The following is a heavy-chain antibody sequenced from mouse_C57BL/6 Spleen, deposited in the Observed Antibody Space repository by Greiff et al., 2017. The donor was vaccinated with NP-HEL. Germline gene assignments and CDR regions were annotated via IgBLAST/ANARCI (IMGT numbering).Heavy chain of an antibody. V-gene: IGHV1-42*01. D-gene: IGHD2-1*01. Sequence: VQLKESGPELVKPGASVKISCKASGYSFTGYYMNWVKQSPEKSLEWIGEINPSTGGTTYNQKFKAKATLTVDKSSSTAYMQLKSLTSEDSAVYYCESDWDFRGNYVGAMDYWGQGTSVTVSS. CDR3: ESDWDFRGNYVGAMDY. J-gene: IGHJ4*01. CDR1: GYSFTGYY. CDR2: INPSTGGT.